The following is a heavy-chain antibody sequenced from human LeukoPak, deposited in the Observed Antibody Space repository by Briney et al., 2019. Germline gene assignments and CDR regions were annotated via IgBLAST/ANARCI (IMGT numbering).Heavy chain of an antibody. V-gene: IGHV4-39*07. CDR1: GGSISSSSYY. CDR3: ASITMVRGVIVPQDNWFDP. Sequence: SETLSLTCTVSGGSISSSSYYWGWIRQPPGKGLEWIGSIYYGGSTYYNPSLKSRVTISVDTSKNQFSLKLSSVTAADTAVYYCASITMVRGVIVPQDNWFDPWGQGTLVTVSS. CDR2: IYYGGST. J-gene: IGHJ5*02. D-gene: IGHD3-10*01.